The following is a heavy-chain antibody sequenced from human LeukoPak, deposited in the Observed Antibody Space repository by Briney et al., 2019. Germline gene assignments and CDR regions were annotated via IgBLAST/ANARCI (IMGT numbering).Heavy chain of an antibody. D-gene: IGHD5-24*01. CDR1: GGSISSSSYY. J-gene: IGHJ4*02. CDR2: IYYSGST. Sequence: SETLSLTCTVSGGSISSSSYYWGWIRQPPGKGLEWIGSIYYSGSTYYNPSLKSRVTISVDTSKNQFSLKLSSVTAADTAVYYCARHRDGYNLVPVHDFDYWGQGTLVTVSS. CDR3: ARHRDGYNLVPVHDFDY. V-gene: IGHV4-39*01.